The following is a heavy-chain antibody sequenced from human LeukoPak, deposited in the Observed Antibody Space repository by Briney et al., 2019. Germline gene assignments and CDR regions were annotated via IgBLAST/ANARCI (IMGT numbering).Heavy chain of an antibody. CDR2: MSPNSGDT. CDR1: GCTFPRYD. V-gene: IGHV1-8*01. CDR3: ASGPPNWGYDY. Sequence: ASVKVSCKASGCTFPRYDFNWVGQATGQRPEWMGWMSPNSGDTGYAQKFQDRVTMTRNTSIGTAYMELSRLRSDDTAVYYCASGPPNWGYDYWGPGPLVNVSS. D-gene: IGHD7-27*01. J-gene: IGHJ4*02.